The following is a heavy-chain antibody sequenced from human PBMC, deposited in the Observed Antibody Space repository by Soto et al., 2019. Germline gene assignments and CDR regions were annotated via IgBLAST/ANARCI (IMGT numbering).Heavy chain of an antibody. CDR1: GGSISSGGYY. Sequence: QVQLQESGPGLVKPSQTLSLTCTVSGGSISSGGYYWSWIRQHPGKGLEWIGYIYYSGSTYYNPSLKSRFTISVDTSKNQFSLKLSSVTAADTAVYYCARGVYGENWFDPWGQGTLVTVSS. D-gene: IGHD3-10*01. V-gene: IGHV4-31*03. CDR3: ARGVYGENWFDP. CDR2: IYYSGST. J-gene: IGHJ5*02.